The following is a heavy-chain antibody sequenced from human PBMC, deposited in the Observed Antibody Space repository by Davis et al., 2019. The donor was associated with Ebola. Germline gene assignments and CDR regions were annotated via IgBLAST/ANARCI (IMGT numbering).Heavy chain of an antibody. V-gene: IGHV4-30-4*07. CDR2: YYYTGST. CDR3: ARGDSYYDPSGYYAGPEAPDH. CDR1: GAFVSSGGYS. J-gene: IGHJ4*02. D-gene: IGHD3-22*01. Sequence: MPSETLSLTCAVSGAFVSSGGYSWIWIRQPPGKGLEWIGYYYYTGSTYYSPSLRSRVTISVDMSKNLFSLKLTSVTAADTAVYYCARGDSYYDPSGYYAGPEAPDHWGQGTRVSVSS.